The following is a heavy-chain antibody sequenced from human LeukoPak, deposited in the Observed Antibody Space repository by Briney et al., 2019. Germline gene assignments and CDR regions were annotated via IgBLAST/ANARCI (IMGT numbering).Heavy chain of an antibody. Sequence: ASVKVSCKASGYTITGYYMNWVRQAPGQGLEWMGRINPSTGGTNYAQKFQGRVTMTRDTSINTAYMEVTRLTSDDTAVYFCARESTFDYLDSWRQGTLVTVSS. CDR1: GYTITGYY. D-gene: IGHD3-3*02. CDR2: INPSTGGT. J-gene: IGHJ4*02. CDR3: ARESTFDYLDS. V-gene: IGHV1-2*06.